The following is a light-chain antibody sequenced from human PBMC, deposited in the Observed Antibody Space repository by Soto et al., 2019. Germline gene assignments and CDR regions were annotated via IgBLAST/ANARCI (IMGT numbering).Light chain of an antibody. CDR1: TGAVTSGHF. Sequence: QAVVTQQPSLTVSPGGTVTLTCGSSTGAVTSGHFPYWFQQKPGQAPRTLIYDTNNKHSWTPARFSGSLLGGKAALTLSGAQPEDEAEYSCLLLRSCTRAFGGGTKVTVL. V-gene: IGLV7-46*01. CDR2: DTN. J-gene: IGLJ2*01. CDR3: LLLRSCTRA.